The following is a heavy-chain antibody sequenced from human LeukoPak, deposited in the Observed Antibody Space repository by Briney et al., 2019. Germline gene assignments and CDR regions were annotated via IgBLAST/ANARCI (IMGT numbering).Heavy chain of an antibody. CDR2: IYPGDSDT. Sequence: GESLKISCKGSGYSFTSYWIGWVRQMPGKGLEWMGIIYPGDSDTRYSPSFQGQVTISADKSISTAYLQWSSLKASDTAMYYCARLSSVVVVAATDHDAFDIWGQGTMVTVSS. CDR1: GYSFTSYW. J-gene: IGHJ3*02. D-gene: IGHD2-15*01. CDR3: ARLSSVVVVAATDHDAFDI. V-gene: IGHV5-51*01.